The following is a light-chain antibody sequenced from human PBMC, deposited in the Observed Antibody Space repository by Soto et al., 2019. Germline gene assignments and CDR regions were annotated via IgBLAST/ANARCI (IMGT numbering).Light chain of an antibody. J-gene: IGKJ2*01. V-gene: IGKV1-39*01. Sequence: DIQMTQSPSSLSASVGDRVTITCRASQSISSYLNWYQQKPGKAPNLLIHGASNLQTGVPSRFSGSGSGTDFTLTISSLQPEDLVTYYCQQSYNTPRTFGQGTKLEIK. CDR2: GAS. CDR3: QQSYNTPRT. CDR1: QSISSY.